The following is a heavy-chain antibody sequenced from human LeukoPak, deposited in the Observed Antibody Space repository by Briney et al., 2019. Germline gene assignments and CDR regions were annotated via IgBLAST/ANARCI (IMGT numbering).Heavy chain of an antibody. CDR2: ISGSSSTI. CDR1: GITFSNFG. Sequence: PGGSLRLSCAASGITFSNFGVNWVRQAPGKGLEWISYISGSSSTIHYADSVKARFTISRDDAKHSLYLQMNSLRVEDTAVYYCAKAPPRLDNWFDTWGQGTLVTVSS. V-gene: IGHV3-48*01. J-gene: IGHJ5*02. D-gene: IGHD3-9*01. CDR3: AKAPPRLDNWFDT.